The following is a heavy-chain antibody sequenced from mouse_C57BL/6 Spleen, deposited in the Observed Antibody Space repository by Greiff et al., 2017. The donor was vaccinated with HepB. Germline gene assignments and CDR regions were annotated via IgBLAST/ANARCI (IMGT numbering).Heavy chain of an antibody. J-gene: IGHJ1*03. CDR3: ARRGYVYGSSYDWYFDV. Sequence: EVQGVESGGGLVQPGGSLKLSCAASGFTFSDYGMAWVRQAPRKGPEWVAFISNLAYSIYYADTVTGRFTISRENAKNTLYLEMSSLRSEDTAMYYCARRGYVYGSSYDWYFDVWGTGTTVTVSS. CDR1: GFTFSDYG. CDR2: ISNLAYSI. V-gene: IGHV5-15*01. D-gene: IGHD1-1*01.